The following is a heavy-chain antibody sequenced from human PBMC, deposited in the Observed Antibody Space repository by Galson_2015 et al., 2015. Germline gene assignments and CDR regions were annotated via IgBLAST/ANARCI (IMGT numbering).Heavy chain of an antibody. Sequence: SVKVSCKASGYTFIGYYMHWVRQAPGQGLEWMGSINPNSGATNYAQRFQGWVTMTRDTSISTAYMEQSRLRSDDTAVYYCAREYSTSSRFFYFMDVWGKGTTVTVSS. CDR2: INPNSGAT. CDR1: GYTFIGYY. D-gene: IGHD6-6*01. V-gene: IGHV1-2*04. CDR3: AREYSTSSRFFYFMDV. J-gene: IGHJ6*03.